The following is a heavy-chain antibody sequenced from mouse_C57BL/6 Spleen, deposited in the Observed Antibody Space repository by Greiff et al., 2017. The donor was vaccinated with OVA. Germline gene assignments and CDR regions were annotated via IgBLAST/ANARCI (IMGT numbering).Heavy chain of an antibody. CDR2: IYPGDGDT. J-gene: IGHJ2*01. CDR1: GYAFSSSW. D-gene: IGHD1-1*01. V-gene: IGHV1-82*01. CDR3: ARSRITTVDFDY. Sequence: QVQLKQSGPELVKPGASVKISCKASGYAFSSSWMNWVKQRPGKGLEWIGRIYPGDGDTNYNGKFKGTATLTADKSSSTAYMQLSSLTSEDSAVYFCARSRITTVDFDYWGKGTTLTVSS.